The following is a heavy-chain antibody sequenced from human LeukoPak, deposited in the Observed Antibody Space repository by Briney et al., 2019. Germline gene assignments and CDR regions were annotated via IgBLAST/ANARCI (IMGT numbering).Heavy chain of an antibody. J-gene: IGHJ6*02. CDR2: IYYSGST. CDR3: ARGSGFSTSWYYYYGMDV. CDR1: GGSISSYY. V-gene: IGHV4-59*01. D-gene: IGHD6-13*01. Sequence: PSETLSLTCAVSGGSISSYYWSWIRQSPEKGLEWIGFIYYSGSTDYNPSLKSRVTISIDTSNNHFSLNLTSVTAADTAVHYCARGSGFSTSWYYYYGMDVWGHGTTVTVSS.